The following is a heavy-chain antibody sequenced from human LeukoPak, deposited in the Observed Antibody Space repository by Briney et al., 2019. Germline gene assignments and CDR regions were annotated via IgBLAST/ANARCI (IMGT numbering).Heavy chain of an antibody. V-gene: IGHV4-34*01. CDR2: INHSGST. CDR3: ARETVTTFKNWFDP. Sequence: PSETLSLTCAVYGGSFSGYYWSWLRQPPGKGLEWIGEINHSGSTNYNPSLKSRVTISVDTSKNQFSLKLSSVTAADTAVYYCARETVTTFKNWFDPWGQGTLVTVSS. D-gene: IGHD4-17*01. J-gene: IGHJ5*02. CDR1: GGSFSGYY.